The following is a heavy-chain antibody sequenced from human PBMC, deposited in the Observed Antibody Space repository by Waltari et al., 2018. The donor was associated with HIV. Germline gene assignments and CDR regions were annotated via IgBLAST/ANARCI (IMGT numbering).Heavy chain of an antibody. D-gene: IGHD3-10*01. CDR3: AGGGVLLWFGDLNWFDP. V-gene: IGHV3-7*01. Sequence: EVQLVESGGGLVQPGGSLRLSCAASGFTFSSSWMSWVRQAPGKGCGGVANIKKEGSDKYYWDSVKGRFTISRDNDKNSLYLQMNSLRAEDAAVYYCAGGGVLLWFGDLNWFDPWGQGTLVTVSS. CDR2: IKKEGSDK. CDR1: GFTFSSSW. J-gene: IGHJ5*02.